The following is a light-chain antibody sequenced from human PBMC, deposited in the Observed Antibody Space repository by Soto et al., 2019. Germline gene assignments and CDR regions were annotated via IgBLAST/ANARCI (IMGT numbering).Light chain of an antibody. Sequence: EIVLTQSPATLSVFPGEKATLSCGASQSVGNNLAWYNKKPGQAPRPLIYGASPRATGVPARFSGSGSGTEFTLTISSLQSEDSAIYYCQQYSSWPFTFGPGTKVAIE. J-gene: IGKJ3*01. CDR3: QQYSSWPFT. V-gene: IGKV3-15*01. CDR1: QSVGNN. CDR2: GAS.